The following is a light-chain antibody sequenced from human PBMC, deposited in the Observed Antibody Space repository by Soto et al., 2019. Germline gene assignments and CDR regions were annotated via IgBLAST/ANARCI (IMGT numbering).Light chain of an antibody. CDR2: EVN. J-gene: IGLJ2*01. Sequence: QSAVTQPASVSGSPGQSITISCTGTNGDVGSYDLVSWYQRYPGEAPKLIIYEVNKRPSGISNRFSGSKSGNTASLTISGLQAEDEAEYDCCSYAGSNSLIFGGGTKLTVL. CDR1: NGDVGSYDL. CDR3: CSYAGSNSLI. V-gene: IGLV2-23*02.